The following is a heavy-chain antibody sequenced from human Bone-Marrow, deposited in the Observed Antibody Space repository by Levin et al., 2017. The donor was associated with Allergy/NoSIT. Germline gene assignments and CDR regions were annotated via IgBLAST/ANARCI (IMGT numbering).Heavy chain of an antibody. CDR2: INPNSGGT. CDR1: GYTFTGYY. CDR3: ARDLSGVIVIRGPWFDP. Sequence: GESLKISCKASGYTFTGYYMHWVRQAPGQGLEWMGRINPNSGGTNYAQKFQGRVTMTRDTSISTAYMELSRLRSDDTAVYYCARDLSGVIVIRGPWFDPWGQGTLVTVSS. J-gene: IGHJ5*02. D-gene: IGHD3-16*02. V-gene: IGHV1-2*06.